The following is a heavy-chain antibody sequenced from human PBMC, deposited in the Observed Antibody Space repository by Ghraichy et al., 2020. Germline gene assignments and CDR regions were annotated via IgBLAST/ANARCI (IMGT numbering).Heavy chain of an antibody. D-gene: IGHD3-9*01. V-gene: IGHV3-15*04. J-gene: IGHJ2*01. CDR1: GFAFSDVW. CDR3: LDKYFGL. CDR2: IESKTDGETT. Sequence: GGSLRLSCAAAGFAFSDVWMSWLRQAPGKGLEWGGRIESKTDGETTEYAAPVKGSFTISRDDSKNTLYLQMNSLKTEDTVVYYCLDKYFGLWCRGTLVTVSS.